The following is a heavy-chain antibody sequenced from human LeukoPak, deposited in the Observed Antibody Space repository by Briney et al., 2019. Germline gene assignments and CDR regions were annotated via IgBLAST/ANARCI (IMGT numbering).Heavy chain of an antibody. CDR1: GGSISSGGYY. Sequence: SETLSLTCTVSGGSISSGGYYWSWIRQHPGKGLEWIGYIYYSGSTYYNPSPKSRVTISVDTSKNQFSLKLSSVTAADTAVYYCARSRDRSTFGYWGQGTLVTVSS. V-gene: IGHV4-31*03. D-gene: IGHD6-13*01. CDR3: ARSRDRSTFGY. J-gene: IGHJ4*02. CDR2: IYYSGST.